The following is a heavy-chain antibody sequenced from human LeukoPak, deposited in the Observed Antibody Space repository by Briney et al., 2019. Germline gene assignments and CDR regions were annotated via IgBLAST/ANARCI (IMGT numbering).Heavy chain of an antibody. Sequence: GESLKISCKGSGYSFTSYWIGWVRQMPGKGLEWMGTIYPGDSDPRYSPSFQGQDTISADHSISTVYLQWSSLKASDTAMYYCASAYYFDTTGSYYLFDYWGQGTLVTVSS. CDR3: ASAYYFDTTGSYYLFDY. J-gene: IGHJ4*02. V-gene: IGHV5-51*01. CDR1: GYSFTSYW. D-gene: IGHD3-22*01. CDR2: IYPGDSDP.